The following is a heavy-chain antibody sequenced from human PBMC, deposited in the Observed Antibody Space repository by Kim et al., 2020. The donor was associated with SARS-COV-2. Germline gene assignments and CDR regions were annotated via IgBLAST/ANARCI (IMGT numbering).Heavy chain of an antibody. V-gene: IGHV4-59*01. Sequence: LQSRVTISVDTSKNQFSLKLSSVTAADTAVYYCARVLGLRYGYYYYGMDVWGQGTTVTVSS. J-gene: IGHJ6*02. CDR3: ARVLGLRYGYYYYGMDV. D-gene: IGHD3-9*01.